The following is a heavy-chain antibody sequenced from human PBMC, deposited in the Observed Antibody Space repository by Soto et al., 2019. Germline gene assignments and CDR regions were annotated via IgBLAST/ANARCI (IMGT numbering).Heavy chain of an antibody. Sequence: SVKVSGKASGGTFSSYAISWVRQAPGQGLEGMGGIIPIFGTANYAQKFQGRVTITADESTSTAYMELSSLRSEDTAVYYCARGKRSSVVPAALNWFGPWGQGTLVTVSS. V-gene: IGHV1-69*13. CDR2: IIPIFGTA. CDR3: ARGKRSSVVPAALNWFGP. J-gene: IGHJ5*02. CDR1: GGTFSSYA. D-gene: IGHD2-2*01.